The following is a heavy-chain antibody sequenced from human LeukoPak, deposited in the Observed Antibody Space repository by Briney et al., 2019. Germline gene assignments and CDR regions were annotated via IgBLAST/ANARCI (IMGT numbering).Heavy chain of an antibody. D-gene: IGHD3-10*01. V-gene: IGHV1-69*04. J-gene: IGHJ6*02. Sequence: SVKVSCKASGYTFTSYAISWVRQAPGQGLEWMGRIIPILGIANYAQKFQGRVTITADKSTSTAYMELSSLRSEDTAVYYCARDNPITMVRGVYYYYGMDVWGQGTTVTVSS. CDR3: ARDNPITMVRGVYYYYGMDV. CDR2: IIPILGIA. CDR1: GYTFTSYA.